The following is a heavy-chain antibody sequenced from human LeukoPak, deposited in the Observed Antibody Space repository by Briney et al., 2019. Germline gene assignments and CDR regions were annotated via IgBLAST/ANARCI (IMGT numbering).Heavy chain of an antibody. D-gene: IGHD6-19*01. J-gene: IGHJ5*02. CDR3: ARGNGWYFGQTRSAENWFDP. Sequence: SETLSLTCTVSGGSISSYYWSWIRQPPGKALEWVAHIYSSGSTNYNPSLGSRVTISVDLSKNQFSLKLTSVTAADTAVYYCARGNGWYFGQTRSAENWFDPWGQGSLVTVSS. CDR1: GGSISSYY. V-gene: IGHV4-59*01. CDR2: IYSSGST.